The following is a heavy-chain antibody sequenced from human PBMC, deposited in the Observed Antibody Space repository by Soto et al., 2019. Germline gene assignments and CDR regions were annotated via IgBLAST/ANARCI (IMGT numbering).Heavy chain of an antibody. J-gene: IGHJ4*02. V-gene: IGHV4-59*01. CDR3: ARDRINYYDSSGLEY. CDR1: VVSISSYY. Sequence: SETLSLTCTFSVVSISSYYWSCIRHPPGKGLEWIGYIYYSGSTNYNPSLKSRVTISVDTSKNQFSLKLSSVTAADTAVYYCARDRINYYDSSGLEYWGQGTLVTVSS. CDR2: IYYSGST. D-gene: IGHD3-22*01.